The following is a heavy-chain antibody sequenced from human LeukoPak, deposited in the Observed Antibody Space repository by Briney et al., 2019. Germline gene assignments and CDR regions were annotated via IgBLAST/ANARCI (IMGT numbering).Heavy chain of an antibody. CDR1: GYSFTSYW. J-gene: IGHJ3*02. V-gene: IGHV5-51*01. Sequence: GESLKISCKGFGYSFTSYWIGWVRQMPGKGLEWMGIIYPGDSDTRYSPSFQGQVTISADKSISTAYLQWSSLKASDTAMYYCARPVVATIDAFDIWGQGTMVTVSS. CDR2: IYPGDSDT. D-gene: IGHD5-12*01. CDR3: ARPVVATIDAFDI.